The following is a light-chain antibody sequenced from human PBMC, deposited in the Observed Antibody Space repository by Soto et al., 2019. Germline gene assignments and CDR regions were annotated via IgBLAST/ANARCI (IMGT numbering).Light chain of an antibody. Sequence: QPVLTQPRSVSGSPGQSVTISCTGTSSDVGGYNYVSWYQQYPGKAPKLILYDVSRRPSGVPDRFSGSKSGDTASLTISGLQAEDEADYSCCSYAGGHTHVVFGGGTKLTVL. CDR2: DVS. CDR3: CSYAGGHTHVV. CDR1: SSDVGGYNY. V-gene: IGLV2-11*01. J-gene: IGLJ2*01.